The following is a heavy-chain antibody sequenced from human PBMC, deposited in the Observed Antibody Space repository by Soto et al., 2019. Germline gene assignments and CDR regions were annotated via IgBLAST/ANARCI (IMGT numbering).Heavy chain of an antibody. D-gene: IGHD5-18*01. CDR3: ARVGGTGGYTYGLDY. CDR1: GGTFSSYA. V-gene: IGHV1-69*06. Sequence: SVKVSCKASGGTFSSYAISWVRQAPGQGLEWMGGIIPVFGTGIYAQKFQGRVTITADKSTNTAYMELSSLRSEDTAVYFCARVGGTGGYTYGLDYWRQGTLVTVSS. CDR2: IIPVFGTG. J-gene: IGHJ4*02.